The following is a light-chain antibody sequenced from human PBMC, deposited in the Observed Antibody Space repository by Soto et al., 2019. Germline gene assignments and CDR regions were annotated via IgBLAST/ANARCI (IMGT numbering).Light chain of an antibody. CDR2: DVS. J-gene: IGLJ1*01. CDR1: SSDVGGYNY. V-gene: IGLV2-14*01. CDR3: SSYTSSSTLP. Sequence: QSALTQPASVSGSPGQSITISCTGTSSDVGGYNYVSWYQQHPGKAPKLMIYDVSNRPSGVSNRFSGSKSGNTASLTISGLQAEDEAGYYCSSYTSSSTLPFGTGTKVTVL.